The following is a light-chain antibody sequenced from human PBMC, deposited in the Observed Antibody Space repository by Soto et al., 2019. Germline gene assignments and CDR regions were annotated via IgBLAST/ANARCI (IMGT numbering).Light chain of an antibody. V-gene: IGLV2-14*01. CDR2: DVS. J-gene: IGLJ2*01. CDR1: SSDVGGYNY. Sequence: QSALTQPASVSGSPGQSITISCTGTSSDVGGYNYVSWYQQHPGKAPKLLIYDVSNRPSGVSNRFSGSKSGNTASLTISGLQAEDEGDYFCSSYTCSSTLVVFGGGTQLTVL. CDR3: SSYTCSSTLVV.